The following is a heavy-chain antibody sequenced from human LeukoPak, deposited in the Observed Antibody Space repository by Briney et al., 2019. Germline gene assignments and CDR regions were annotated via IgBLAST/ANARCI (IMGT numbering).Heavy chain of an antibody. CDR1: GGSFSTYY. V-gene: IGHV4-59*01. CDR2: IYYSGST. Sequence: SETLSLTCTLSGGSFSTYYWSWIRQPPGKGLEWIGYIYYSGSTDYNPSLKSRVTMSLDTSRNQFSLNLSSVTAADTAVYYCARAVITFGGAVAKGFDCWGQGTLVTVSS. J-gene: IGHJ4*02. D-gene: IGHD3-16*01. CDR3: ARAVITFGGAVAKGFDC.